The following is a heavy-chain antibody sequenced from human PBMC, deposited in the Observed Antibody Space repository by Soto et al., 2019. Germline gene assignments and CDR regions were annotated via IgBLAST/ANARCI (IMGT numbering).Heavy chain of an antibody. CDR1: GFTFSSYS. V-gene: IGHV3-21*01. CDR3: ARGGPKDSRITNFGVVDYFDY. J-gene: IGHJ4*02. CDR2: ISSSSSYI. D-gene: IGHD3-3*01. Sequence: EVQLVESGGGLVKPGGSLRLSCAASGFTFSSYSMNWVRQAPGKGLEWVSSISSSSSYIYYADSVKGRFTISRDNGKNALDQQMNSLKAEDTALYYCARGGPKDSRITNFGVVDYFDYCGQGTLVTVSS.